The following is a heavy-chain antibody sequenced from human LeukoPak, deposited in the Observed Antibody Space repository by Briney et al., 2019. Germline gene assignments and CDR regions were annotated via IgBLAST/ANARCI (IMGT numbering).Heavy chain of an antibody. V-gene: IGHV1-69*05. D-gene: IGHD5-24*01. Sequence: SVKVSCKASGGTFSSDAISWVRQAPGQGLEWMGRIIPIFGTANYAQKFQGRVTITTDESTSTAYMELSSLRSEDTAVYYCARAGLGYNLVDYWGQGTLVTVSS. CDR2: IIPIFGTA. CDR1: GGTFSSDA. CDR3: ARAGLGYNLVDY. J-gene: IGHJ4*02.